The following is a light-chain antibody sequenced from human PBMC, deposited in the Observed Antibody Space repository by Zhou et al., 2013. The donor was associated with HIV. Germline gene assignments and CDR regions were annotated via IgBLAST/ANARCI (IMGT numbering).Light chain of an antibody. CDR1: QSISSW. CDR3: QQYSDYPWT. J-gene: IGKJ1*01. CDR2: QAS. Sequence: DTQMTQSPSTLSASVGDRVAITCRASQSISSWLAWYQQEEGKAPKLLIYQASSLQIGVPRRFSGSGSGTEFTLTISGLQPDDFAIYFCQQYSDYPWTFGQGTKLEVK. V-gene: IGKV1-5*03.